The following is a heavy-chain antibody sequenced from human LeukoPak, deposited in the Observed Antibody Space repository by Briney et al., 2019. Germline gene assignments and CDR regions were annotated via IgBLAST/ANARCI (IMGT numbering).Heavy chain of an antibody. CDR3: ARVGINDFDP. CDR1: GFTFDDYA. D-gene: IGHD6-13*01. CDR2: ISWNSGSI. Sequence: PGGSLRLSCAASGFTFDDYAMHWVRQAPGKGLEWVSGISWNSGSIGYADSVKGRLTISRDNAKNSLYLQMNSLRAEDTAVYYCARVGINDFDPWGQGTLVTVSS. V-gene: IGHV3-9*01. J-gene: IGHJ5*02.